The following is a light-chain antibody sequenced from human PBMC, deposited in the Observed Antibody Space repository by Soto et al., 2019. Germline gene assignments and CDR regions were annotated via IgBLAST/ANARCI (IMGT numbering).Light chain of an antibody. CDR3: QQYGSSPPLT. CDR2: GAS. Sequence: EFVLTQSPGTLSLSPGERATLSCRASQSVGSNSLAWYQQKPGQAPRILIYGASTRATGIPDRFSGSGSGPDFTLTISRLEPEDFAVYYCQQYGSSPPLTFGGGTKVEIK. J-gene: IGKJ4*01. CDR1: QSVGSNS. V-gene: IGKV3-20*01.